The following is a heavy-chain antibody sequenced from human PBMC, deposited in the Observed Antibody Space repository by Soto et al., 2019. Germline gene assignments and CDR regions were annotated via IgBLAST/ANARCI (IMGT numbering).Heavy chain of an antibody. J-gene: IGHJ4*02. Sequence: GGSLRLSCAAFGFTCSSYWMSWVRQAPGKGLEWVANIKQDGSEKYYVDSVKGRFTISRDNAKNSLYLQMNSLRAEDTAVYYCARGGRILTGYFYDFDYWGQGTLVTVSS. V-gene: IGHV3-7*03. D-gene: IGHD3-9*01. CDR2: IKQDGSEK. CDR1: GFTCSSYW. CDR3: ARGGRILTGYFYDFDY.